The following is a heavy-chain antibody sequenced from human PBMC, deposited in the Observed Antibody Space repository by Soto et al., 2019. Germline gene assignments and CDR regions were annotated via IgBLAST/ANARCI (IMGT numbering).Heavy chain of an antibody. Sequence: QVQLVQSGAELRQPGSSVRVSCKASGGTLSKFGIAWFRQAPGQRPEWMGNILPIFDEPTYAFTLKNRLNLGGDQSKYVVYMALGSLTSEDTAIYYCAKDRPYNLRGYIRHHDASDVWGQGT. CDR1: GGTLSKFG. CDR2: ILPIFDEP. D-gene: IGHD5-12*01. CDR3: AKDRPYNLRGYIRHHDASDV. J-gene: IGHJ3*01. V-gene: IGHV1-69*18.